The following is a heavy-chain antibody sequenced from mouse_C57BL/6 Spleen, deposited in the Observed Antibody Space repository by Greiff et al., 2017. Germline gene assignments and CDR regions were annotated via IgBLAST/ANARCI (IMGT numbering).Heavy chain of an antibody. D-gene: IGHD2-3*01. Sequence: QVQLKQSGAELAKPGASVKLSCKASGYTFTSYWMHWVKQRPGQGLEWIGYINPSSGYTKYNQKFKDKATLTADKSSSTAYMQLSSLTYEDSAVYYCARGAYDGYYPLLNAMDYWGQGTSVTVSS. CDR2: INPSSGYT. CDR1: GYTFTSYW. CDR3: ARGAYDGYYPLLNAMDY. J-gene: IGHJ4*01. V-gene: IGHV1-7*01.